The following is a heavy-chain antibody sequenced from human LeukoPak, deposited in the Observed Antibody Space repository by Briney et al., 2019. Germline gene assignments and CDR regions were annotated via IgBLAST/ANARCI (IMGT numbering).Heavy chain of an antibody. CDR1: GFTFSDHY. Sequence: GGSLRLSCAVSGFTFSDHYMDWVRQAPGKGLEWVGRSRNRAKSYTTDYAASVKGRFTISRDDSKSTLYLQMNSLETEDTAVYYCSGDATGDHWGQGTLVSVSS. CDR2: SRNRAKSYTT. CDR3: SGDATGDH. V-gene: IGHV3-72*01. J-gene: IGHJ4*02.